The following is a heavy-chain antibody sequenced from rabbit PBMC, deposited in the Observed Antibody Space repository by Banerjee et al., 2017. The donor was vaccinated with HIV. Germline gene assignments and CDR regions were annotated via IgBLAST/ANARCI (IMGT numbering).Heavy chain of an antibody. CDR1: GFSFSSSYY. CDR3: ARGGNL. CDR2: IFTASAGT. J-gene: IGHJ4*01. Sequence: QQQLEESGGDLVKPEGSLTLTCTASGFSFSSSYYMCWVRQAPGKGLEWIACIFTASAGTSYANWAKGRFTISKTSSTTVTLQMTSLTAADTATYFCARGGNLWGPGTLVTVS. V-gene: IGHV1S45*01.